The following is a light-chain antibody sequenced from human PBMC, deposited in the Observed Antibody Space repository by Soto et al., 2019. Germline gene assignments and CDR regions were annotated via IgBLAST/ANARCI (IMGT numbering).Light chain of an antibody. CDR1: QGISSY. Sequence: DIQLTQSPSFLSASVGDRVTITCRASQGISSYLAWYQQKPGKAPKLLIHAASTLQSGVPSRFSGSGSGTEFTLTISSLQPEDFATYYCQQRTFGQGTKVEIK. J-gene: IGKJ1*01. V-gene: IGKV1-9*01. CDR3: QQRT. CDR2: AAS.